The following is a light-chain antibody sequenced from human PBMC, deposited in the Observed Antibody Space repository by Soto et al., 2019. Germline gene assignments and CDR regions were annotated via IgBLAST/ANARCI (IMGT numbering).Light chain of an antibody. CDR3: TSYTSSRTYV. Sequence: QSALTQPASVSGSPGQSITVSCTGTSNDVGAYNYVSWYQQHPGTAPKRMIYDVSNRPSGVSNRFSGSKSGNTASLTISGLQAEDEADYYCTSYTSSRTYVFGTGTKLTVL. V-gene: IGLV2-14*03. J-gene: IGLJ1*01. CDR2: DVS. CDR1: SNDVGAYNY.